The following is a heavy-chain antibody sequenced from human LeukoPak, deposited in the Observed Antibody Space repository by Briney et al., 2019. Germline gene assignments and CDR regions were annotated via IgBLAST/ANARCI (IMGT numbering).Heavy chain of an antibody. CDR2: IVVGSGNT. Sequence: SVKVSCKASGFTFTSSAVQWVRQARGQRLEWIGWIVVGSGNTNYAQKFQERVTITRDMSTSTAYMELSSLRSEDTAVYYCAADPQYSYGYFEVDYWGQGTLVTVSS. J-gene: IGHJ4*02. CDR1: GFTFTSSA. D-gene: IGHD5-18*01. CDR3: AADPQYSYGYFEVDY. V-gene: IGHV1-58*01.